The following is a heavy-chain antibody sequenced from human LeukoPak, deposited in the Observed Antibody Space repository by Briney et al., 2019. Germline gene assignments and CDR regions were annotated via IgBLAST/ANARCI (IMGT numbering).Heavy chain of an antibody. CDR3: VRAVGSVAGPGDWFDP. CDR1: DGSITTSSFY. D-gene: IGHD6-19*01. Sequence: SETLSLTCNVSDGSITTSSFYWGWVRQTPGKGLEWIGTFYYTGYTFYNRSLKSRVTITVDTSKVQFFLALSSVTAADTAVYYCVRAVGSVAGPGDWFDPWGPGSLVTVSS. V-gene: IGHV4-39*01. CDR2: FYYTGYT. J-gene: IGHJ5*02.